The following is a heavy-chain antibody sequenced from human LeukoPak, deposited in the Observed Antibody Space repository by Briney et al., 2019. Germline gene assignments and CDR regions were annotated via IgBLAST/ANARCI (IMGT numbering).Heavy chain of an antibody. CDR3: ARGEYSSSWYRVWFDP. CDR2: INHSGST. Sequence: SETLSLTCAVYGGSFSGYYWSWIRQPPGKGLEWIGEINHSGSTNYNPSLKSRVTISVDTSKNQFSLKLSSVTAADTAVYYCARGEYSSSWYRVWFDPWGQGTLVTVSS. V-gene: IGHV4-34*01. CDR1: GGSFSGYY. J-gene: IGHJ5*02. D-gene: IGHD6-13*01.